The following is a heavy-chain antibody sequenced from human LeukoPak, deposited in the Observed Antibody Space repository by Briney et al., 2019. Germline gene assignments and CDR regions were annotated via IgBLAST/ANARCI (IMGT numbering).Heavy chain of an antibody. CDR2: IWYDGSNK. Sequence: GRSLRLSCAASGFTFSSYGMHWVRQAPGKGLEWVAVIWYDGSNKYYADSVKGRFTISRDNSKNTLYPQMNSLRAEDTAVYYCAVGYYYYYYMDVWGKGTTVTVSS. CDR3: AVGYYYYYYMDV. CDR1: GFTFSSYG. J-gene: IGHJ6*03. V-gene: IGHV3-33*01.